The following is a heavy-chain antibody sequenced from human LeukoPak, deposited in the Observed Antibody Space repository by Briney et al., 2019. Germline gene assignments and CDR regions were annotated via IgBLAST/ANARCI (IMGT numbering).Heavy chain of an antibody. J-gene: IGHJ5*02. CDR2: IYYSGRT. D-gene: IGHD3-10*01. CDR3: AQSLGASTWFGNWFDP. Sequence: SETLSLTCTVSGVSISSTSYCWGWIRQPPGKGLEWIGSIYYSGRTYCDPSLKSQLTISVDTPKNQFSLKLSSVTAADTAVYYCAQSLGASTWFGNWFDPWGQGTLVTVSS. V-gene: IGHV4-39*01. CDR1: GVSISSTSYC.